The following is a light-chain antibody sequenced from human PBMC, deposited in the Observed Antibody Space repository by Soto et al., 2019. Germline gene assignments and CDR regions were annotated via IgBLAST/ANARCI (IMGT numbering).Light chain of an antibody. CDR2: ATS. J-gene: IGKJ1*01. V-gene: IGKV3-20*01. CDR1: QSVSSRY. Sequence: EILLTQSPGTLSLSPGERATLSCRASQSVSSRYLAWYQQKPGQAPRPLIYATSSRATDVPDRFSGSGSGTDFTLTISRLEPEDFAVYYCQQYGNSLPWTFGQGTKVDIK. CDR3: QQYGNSLPWT.